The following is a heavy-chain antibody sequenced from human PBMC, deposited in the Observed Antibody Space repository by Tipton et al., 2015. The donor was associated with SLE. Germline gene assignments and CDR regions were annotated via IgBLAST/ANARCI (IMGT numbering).Heavy chain of an antibody. CDR3: ARAGKLYVVPTAHDAFDI. Sequence: SLRLSCAASGFTFSSYSMNWVRQAPGKGLEWVSYISSSCSHIYYADSVKGRFTISRDNAKNSLYLQMNSLRAEDTAVYYCARAGKLYVVPTAHDAFDIWGQGTMVTVSS. CDR1: GFTFSSYS. J-gene: IGHJ3*02. V-gene: IGHV3-21*01. D-gene: IGHD2-2*01. CDR2: ISSSCSHI.